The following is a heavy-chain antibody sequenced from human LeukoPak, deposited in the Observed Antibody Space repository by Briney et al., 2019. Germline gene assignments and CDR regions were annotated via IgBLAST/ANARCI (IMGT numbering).Heavy chain of an antibody. D-gene: IGHD3-10*01. V-gene: IGHV4-31*03. J-gene: IGHJ4*02. CDR2: IYYSGST. CDR3: ARVGITMVRGVMSHYFDY. CDR1: GGSISSGGYY. Sequence: SETLSLTCTVSGGSISSGGYYWSWIRQHPGKGLEWIGYIYYSGSTYYNPSLKSRVTISVDTSKNQFSLKLSSVTAADTAVYYCARVGITMVRGVMSHYFDYWGQGTPVTVSS.